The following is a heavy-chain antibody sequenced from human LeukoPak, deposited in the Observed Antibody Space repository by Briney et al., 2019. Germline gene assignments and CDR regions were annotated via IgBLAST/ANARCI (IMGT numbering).Heavy chain of an antibody. J-gene: IGHJ4*02. D-gene: IGHD1-14*01. CDR3: ARNQRRLDY. Sequence: GGSLRLSCAASEFTFSSYWMSWVRQAPGKGLELVTNIKQDGSEKYYVDSVKGRFTISRDNAKNSLYLQMNSLRAEDTAVYYCARNQRRLDYWGQGTLVTVSS. V-gene: IGHV3-7*01. CDR2: IKQDGSEK. CDR1: EFTFSSYW.